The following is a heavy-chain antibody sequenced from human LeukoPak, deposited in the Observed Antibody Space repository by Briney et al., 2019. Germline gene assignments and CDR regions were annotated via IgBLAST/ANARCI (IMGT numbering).Heavy chain of an antibody. CDR2: ISSSGSST. V-gene: IGHV3-23*01. CDR1: GFTFSSYA. J-gene: IGHJ4*02. D-gene: IGHD4-17*01. Sequence: PGGSLRLSXAASGFTFSSYAMSWVRQAPGKGLEWVSAISSSGSSTYYADSVKGRFTISRDNSENTLYLQMNSLRAEDTAVYYCAKGSYGDYDYWGQGTLVTVSS. CDR3: AKGSYGDYDY.